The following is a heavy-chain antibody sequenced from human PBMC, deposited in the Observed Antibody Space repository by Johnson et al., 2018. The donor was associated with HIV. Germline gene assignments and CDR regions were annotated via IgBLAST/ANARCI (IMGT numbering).Heavy chain of an antibody. CDR3: TTDGMWGRTAFEI. D-gene: IGHD3-16*01. Sequence: QVQLVESGEGVVQPGRSLRLSCAASGFIFSSYGMHWVRQAPGKGLEWVAVIWYDGSNKYDADSVKGRFTISRDNSKNTLYLQMNSLKTEDTDVYYCTTDGMWGRTAFEIWGQGTMVTVTS. V-gene: IGHV3-33*01. CDR1: GFIFSSYG. J-gene: IGHJ3*02. CDR2: IWYDGSNK.